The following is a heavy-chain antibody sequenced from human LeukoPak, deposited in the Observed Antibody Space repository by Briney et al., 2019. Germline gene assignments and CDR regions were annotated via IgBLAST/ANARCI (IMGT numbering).Heavy chain of an antibody. CDR2: INVGNGNT. CDR3: ARDLIVYGSGSYFDY. CDR1: GYTFTTYS. D-gene: IGHD3-10*01. J-gene: IGHJ4*02. Sequence: ASVKVSCKTSGYTFTTYSILWERQAPGQGLEWMAWINVGNGNTKYSQNFQGRLTITTDTSASTAYMELSSLRSEDTALYFCARDLIVYGSGSYFDYWGQGTLVTVSS. V-gene: IGHV1-3*01.